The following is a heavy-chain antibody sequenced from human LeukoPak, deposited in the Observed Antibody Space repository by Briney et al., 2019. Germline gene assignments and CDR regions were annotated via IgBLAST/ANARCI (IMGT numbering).Heavy chain of an antibody. CDR2: INPSGGST. D-gene: IGHD5-18*01. CDR1: GYTFTSYY. Sequence: GASVKVSCKASGYTFTSYYMHWVRQAPGQGLEWMGIINPSGGSTSYAQKFQGRVTITADKSTSTAYMELSSLRSEDTAVYYCASKSIEDSYGPGYHYYGMDVWGQGTTVTVSS. V-gene: IGHV1-46*01. J-gene: IGHJ6*02. CDR3: ASKSIEDSYGPGYHYYGMDV.